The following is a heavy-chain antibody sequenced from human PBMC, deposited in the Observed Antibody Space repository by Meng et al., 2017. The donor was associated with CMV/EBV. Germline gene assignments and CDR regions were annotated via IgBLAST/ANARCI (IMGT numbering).Heavy chain of an antibody. CDR3: ARAGRIAAAGAYYYYGMDV. V-gene: IGHV3-11*04. Sequence: GGSLRLSCAASGFTFSDYYMSWIRQAPGKGLEWVSYISSSGSTIYYADSVKGRFTISRDNSKNTLYLQMNSLRAEDTAVYYCARAGRIAAAGAYYYYGMDVWGHGTTVTVSS. J-gene: IGHJ6*02. CDR2: ISSSGSTI. D-gene: IGHD6-13*01. CDR1: GFTFSDYY.